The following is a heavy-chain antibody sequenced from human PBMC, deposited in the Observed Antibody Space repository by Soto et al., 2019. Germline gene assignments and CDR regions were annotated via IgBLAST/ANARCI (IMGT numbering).Heavy chain of an antibody. J-gene: IGHJ4*02. D-gene: IGHD5-12*01. CDR1: GFTFSSCG. V-gene: IGHV3-30*18. Sequence: QVQLVESGGGVVQPGRSLRLSCAASGFTFSSCGMHWVRQAPGKGLEWVAVISHDGSNQYYADSVKGRFTISRDNSKNTLFLQMNSLGVEDTALYYCAKGMGRDSGYDLLFHYWGQGTLVTVSS. CDR3: AKGMGRDSGYDLLFHY. CDR2: ISHDGSNQ.